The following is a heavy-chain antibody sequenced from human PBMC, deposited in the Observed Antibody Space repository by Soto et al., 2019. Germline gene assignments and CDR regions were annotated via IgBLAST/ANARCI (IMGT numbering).Heavy chain of an antibody. CDR3: ARESDFWHDAYMRTFDI. D-gene: IGHD3-3*01. CDR2: VYDSVNYDSGST. Sequence: QVQLQESGPGLVKPSETLSLTCTVSGDSVRSRNYYWSWIRQAPGTGLEWIGYVYDSVNYDSGSTNYHPSLKRRVTISQDTSKHQFSLNLTSVTAADTAVYYCARESDFWHDAYMRTFDIWGQGTKVTVSS. V-gene: IGHV4-61*01. CDR1: GDSVRSRNYY. J-gene: IGHJ3*02.